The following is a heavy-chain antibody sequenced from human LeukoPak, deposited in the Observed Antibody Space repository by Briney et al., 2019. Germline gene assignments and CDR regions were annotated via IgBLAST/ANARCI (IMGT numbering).Heavy chain of an antibody. J-gene: IGHJ4*02. CDR1: GFTFSSYS. CDR3: ARDQAAGSYFDY. Sequence: PGGSLRLSCAASGFTFSSYSMNWVRQAPGKGLEWVSSISSSSSYIHYADSVKGRFTISRDNAKNSLYLQMNSLRAEDTAVYYCARDQAAGSYFDYWGQGTLVTVSS. V-gene: IGHV3-21*01. CDR2: ISSSSSYI. D-gene: IGHD6-13*01.